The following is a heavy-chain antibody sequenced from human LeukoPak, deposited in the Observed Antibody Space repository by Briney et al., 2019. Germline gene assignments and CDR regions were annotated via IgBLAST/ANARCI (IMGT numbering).Heavy chain of an antibody. V-gene: IGHV3-9*01. J-gene: IGHJ4*02. D-gene: IGHD6-13*01. CDR1: GFTFDDYA. CDR3: AKGMAAGSGRHSDY. Sequence: PGRSLRLSCAASGFTFDDYAMHWVRQAPGKGLEWVSGITWNSGSIGYADSVKGRFTISRDNAKSSLYLQMNSLRAEDTALYYCAKGMAAGSGRHSDYWGQGALVTVSS. CDR2: ITWNSGSI.